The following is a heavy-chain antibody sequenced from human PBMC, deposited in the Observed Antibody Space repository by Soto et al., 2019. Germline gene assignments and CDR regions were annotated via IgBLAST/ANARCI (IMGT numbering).Heavy chain of an antibody. CDR1: GVSVSSGSFY. J-gene: IGHJ4*02. D-gene: IGHD4-17*01. Sequence: SETLSLTCTVSGVSVSSGSFYWAWIRQPPGKGLEWIGFGSYSGTTNYKPSLKSRVTISVDTSRSHISLKVSSLTAADTAVYYCARGATVTQYDYWGQGTLVTVSS. CDR3: ARGATVTQYDY. CDR2: GSYSGTT. V-gene: IGHV4-61*03.